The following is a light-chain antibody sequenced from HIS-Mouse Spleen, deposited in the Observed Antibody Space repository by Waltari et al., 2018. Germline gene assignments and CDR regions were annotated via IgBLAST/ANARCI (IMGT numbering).Light chain of an antibody. J-gene: IGLJ2*01. CDR1: ALPKKY. V-gene: IGLV3-10*01. CDR3: YSTDSSGNHRV. CDR2: EDS. Sequence: SYELTQPPSVSVSPGQTARITCSGDALPKKYAYWYRQKSGQAPVLVIYEDSKRPSGIPEGCAGSSSGTMATLTISGAQVEDEADYYCYSTDSSGNHRVFGGGTKLTVL.